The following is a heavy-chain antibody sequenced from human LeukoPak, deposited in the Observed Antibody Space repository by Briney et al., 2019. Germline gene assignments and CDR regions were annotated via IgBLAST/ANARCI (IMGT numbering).Heavy chain of an antibody. CDR2: IYSGGST. CDR3: AKDPRSYIVTTMLFQY. CDR1: GFTVSNNY. D-gene: IGHD5-12*01. J-gene: IGHJ4*02. V-gene: IGHV3-53*01. Sequence: GGSLRLSCAASGFTVSNNYMSWVRQAPGKGLEWVSVIYSGGSTYYADSVKGRFTISRDNSKNTLHLQMNSLRAEDTAVYYCAKDPRSYIVTTMLFQYWGQGTLVTVSS.